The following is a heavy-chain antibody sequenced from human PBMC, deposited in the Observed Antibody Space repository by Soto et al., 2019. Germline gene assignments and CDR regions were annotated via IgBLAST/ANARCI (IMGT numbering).Heavy chain of an antibody. D-gene: IGHD3-10*01. CDR1: DDSITCGGYF. CDR3: ARGGSGTYHV. J-gene: IGHJ4*02. Sequence: QVQLQESGPGLVKPSQTLTLTCTVSDDSITCGGYFWNWILQLQGKGLEWLGYTYYRGNTFYNPSLTGRGTISLDPSQRRVSMMVTSVTAADKAIYFCARGGSGTYHVWGQGTLVIVSS. CDR2: TYYRGNT. V-gene: IGHV4-31*02.